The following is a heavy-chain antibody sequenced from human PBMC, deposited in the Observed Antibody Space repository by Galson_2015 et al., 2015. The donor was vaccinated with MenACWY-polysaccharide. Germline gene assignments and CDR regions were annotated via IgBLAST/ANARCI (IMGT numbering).Heavy chain of an antibody. J-gene: IGHJ6*01. CDR3: AKEEHNYFPQCSCMDV. D-gene: IGHD2/OR15-2a*01. V-gene: IGHV3-74*01. CDR1: GFTFDDYA. CDR2: ISSDGRST. Sequence: SLRLSCAASGFTFDDYAMHWVRHAPGKGLVWVSRISSDGRSTNYADSVKGRFTISRDNAANTLYLQMDSLRAEDTAVYYCAKEEHNYFPQCSCMDVWGRGTTVIVSS.